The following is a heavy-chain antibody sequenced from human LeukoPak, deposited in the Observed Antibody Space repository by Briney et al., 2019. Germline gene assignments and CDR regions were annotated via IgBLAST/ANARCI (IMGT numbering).Heavy chain of an antibody. D-gene: IGHD1-7*01. J-gene: IGHJ4*02. CDR3: TSPKYNWNYADNFDY. CDR2: IKSKTDGGTT. V-gene: IGHV3-15*01. Sequence: GGSLRLSCAASGFTFSSYAMSWVRQAPGKGLKWVGRIKSKTDGGTTDYAAPVKGRFTISRDDSKNTLYLQMNSLKTEDTAVYYCTSPKYNWNYADNFDYWGQGTLVTVSS. CDR1: GFTFSSYA.